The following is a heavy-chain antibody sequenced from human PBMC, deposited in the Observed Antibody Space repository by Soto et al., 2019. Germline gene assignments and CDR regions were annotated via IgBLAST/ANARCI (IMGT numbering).Heavy chain of an antibody. J-gene: IGHJ4*02. CDR1: GGTFNSYT. D-gene: IGHD3-3*01. CDR3: ARVAEYYDFWSGYFDY. CDR2: IIPILGIA. Sequence: GASVKVSCKAPGGTFNSYTISWVRQAPGQGLEWMGRIIPILGIANYAQKFQGRVTITADKSTSTAYMELSSLRSEDTAVYYCARVAEYYDFWSGYFDYWGQGTLVTVSS. V-gene: IGHV1-69*02.